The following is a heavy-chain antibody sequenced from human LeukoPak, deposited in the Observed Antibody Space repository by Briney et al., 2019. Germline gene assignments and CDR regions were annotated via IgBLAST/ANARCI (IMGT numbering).Heavy chain of an antibody. CDR3: AADRIAVAGSV. V-gene: IGHV3-66*02. Sequence: PGGSLRLSCAASGFTVSSNYMSWVRQAPGKGLEGVSVIYSGGSTYYSDSVRGGFTISRDNSKNTLYLQINSLRAEDTAVYYCAADRIAVAGSVWGQGPLVTVSS. D-gene: IGHD6-19*01. CDR1: GFTVSSNY. J-gene: IGHJ4*02. CDR2: IYSGGST.